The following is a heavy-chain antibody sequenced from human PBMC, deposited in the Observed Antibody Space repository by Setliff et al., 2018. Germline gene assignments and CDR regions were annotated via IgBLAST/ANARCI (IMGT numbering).Heavy chain of an antibody. V-gene: IGHV3-23*01. Sequence: QAGGSLRLSCAASGFTFRSYSMKWVRQAPGRGLEWVSIISAVNSGTYYADSVRGRFTISRDNSKNTLYLQMNSLRVEDTAVYYCAKRDAVAGAVAYWGRGTLVTVSS. CDR2: ISAVNSGT. CDR3: AKRDAVAGAVAY. CDR1: GFTFRSYS. J-gene: IGHJ4*02. D-gene: IGHD6-19*01.